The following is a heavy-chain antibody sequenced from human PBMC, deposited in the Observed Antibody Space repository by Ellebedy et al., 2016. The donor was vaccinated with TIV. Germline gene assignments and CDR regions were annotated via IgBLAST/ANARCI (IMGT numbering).Heavy chain of an antibody. CDR3: ARVVAGLVGGDY. CDR2: ITSGSSAT. Sequence: GESLKISCAASGFTFSTYPMMWVRQAQGKGLEWVSYITSGSSATRYADSVKGRLTISRDNAKNSLYLQMNSLRDEDTTVYYCARVVAGLVGGDYWGQGTLVTVSS. D-gene: IGHD6-19*01. CDR1: GFTFSTYP. J-gene: IGHJ4*02. V-gene: IGHV3-48*02.